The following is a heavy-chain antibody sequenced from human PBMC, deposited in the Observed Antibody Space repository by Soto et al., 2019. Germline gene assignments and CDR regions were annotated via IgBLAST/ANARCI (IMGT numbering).Heavy chain of an antibody. CDR1: GFTFNSYG. D-gene: IGHD5-12*01. J-gene: IGHJ4*02. Sequence: QVQLVESGGGVVQPGRSLRLSCAASGFTFNSYGMHWVRQAPGKGLEWVAVIWYDGSNKYYADSVKGRFTISRDNSKNTLYLQMNSLRAEDTAVYYCARARGYSGYDYLCDYWGQGTLVTVSS. V-gene: IGHV3-33*01. CDR3: ARARGYSGYDYLCDY. CDR2: IWYDGSNK.